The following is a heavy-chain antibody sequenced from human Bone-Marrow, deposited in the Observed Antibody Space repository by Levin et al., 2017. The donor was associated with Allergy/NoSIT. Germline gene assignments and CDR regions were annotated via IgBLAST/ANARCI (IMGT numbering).Heavy chain of an antibody. CDR2: ISWNSGSI. J-gene: IGHJ4*01. D-gene: IGHD1-26*01. V-gene: IGHV3-9*01. Sequence: GGSLRLSCATSGFTFNDYALHWVRQAPGKGLEWVSGISWNSGSIGYADSVKGRFTISRDNAKKSLYLEMNSLRAEDTALYYCAKYRTVGFGARGFDYWGEGTVVIVSS. CDR3: AKYRTVGFGARGFDY. CDR1: GFTFNDYA.